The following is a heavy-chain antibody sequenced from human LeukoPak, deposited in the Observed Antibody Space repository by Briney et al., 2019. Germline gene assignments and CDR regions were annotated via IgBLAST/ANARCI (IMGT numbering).Heavy chain of an antibody. CDR3: ARLGATYYYDSSGYG. D-gene: IGHD3-22*01. Sequence: PSETLSLTCTVSGGSISSSYWSWLRQPPGKGLEWIGYISYIGSTNYNPSLKSRVTISVDTSKNQFSLKLSSVTAADTAVYYCARLGATYYYDSSGYGWSQGTLVTVSS. CDR2: ISYIGST. CDR1: GGSISSSY. J-gene: IGHJ4*02. V-gene: IGHV4-59*12.